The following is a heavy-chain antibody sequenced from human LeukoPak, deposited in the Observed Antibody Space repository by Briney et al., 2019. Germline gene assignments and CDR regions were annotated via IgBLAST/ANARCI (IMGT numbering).Heavy chain of an antibody. CDR1: GYSFTSYW. J-gene: IGHJ5*02. V-gene: IGHV5-51*01. D-gene: IGHD4-17*01. CDR3: ARGPDGDYNWFDP. CDR2: IYPGDSDT. Sequence: RGESLKISCKGSGYSFTSYWLGWVRQMPGKGLEWMGIIYPGDSDTRYSPSFQGQVTISADKSISTAYLQWSSLKASDSAMYYCARGPDGDYNWFDPWGQGTLVTVSS.